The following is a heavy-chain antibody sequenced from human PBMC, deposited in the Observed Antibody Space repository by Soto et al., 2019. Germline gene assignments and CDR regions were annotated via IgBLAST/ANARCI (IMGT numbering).Heavy chain of an antibody. CDR1: GDTFASFG. V-gene: IGHV1-18*01. CDR2: ISAYNGNT. Sequence: ASVKVSCKASGDTFASFGFSWVRQAPGQGLERLEWISAYNGNTHYAQKVRDRVTLTTDTSTNTAYMELRSLTSDDTAVYYCARDQESITDRILQYWGQGTRVTVSS. D-gene: IGHD3-10*01. CDR3: ARDQESITDRILQY. J-gene: IGHJ4*02.